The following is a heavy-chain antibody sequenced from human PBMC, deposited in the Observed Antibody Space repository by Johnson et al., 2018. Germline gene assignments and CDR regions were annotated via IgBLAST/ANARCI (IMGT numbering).Heavy chain of an antibody. CDR3: TTDKSSGDCGGDCFRGRAFDS. D-gene: IGHD2-21*02. J-gene: IGHJ3*02. Sequence: VQLQESGPGLVKPSETXSLTCTVSGGSVNSSYNYWSWIRQAPGTGLEWVGRINSKTDGGTIDYAAPVNGRFPISRDDAKITRYLQMNSLNTEDTALYYCTTDKSSGDCGGDCFRGRAFDSWGQGTMVTVSS. V-gene: IGHV3-15*01. CDR1: GGSVNSSYNY. CDR2: INSKTDGGTI.